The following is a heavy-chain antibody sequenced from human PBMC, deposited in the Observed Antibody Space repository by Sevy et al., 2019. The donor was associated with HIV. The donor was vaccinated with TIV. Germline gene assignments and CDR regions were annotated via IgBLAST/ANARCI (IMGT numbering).Heavy chain of an antibody. CDR3: ARAHYSGYSSGWYDYFDY. J-gene: IGHJ4*02. CDR2: MNPNGGNT. D-gene: IGHD6-19*01. CDR1: GYTFTSYD. V-gene: IGHV1-8*01. Sequence: ASVKVSCKPSGYTFTSYDINWVRQATGHGLEWMGWMNPNGGNTGYAHKFQGRATMSSNTSISTAYKEQSSLRPEDTAAYYSARAHYSGYSSGWYDYFDYWGQGTLVTVSS.